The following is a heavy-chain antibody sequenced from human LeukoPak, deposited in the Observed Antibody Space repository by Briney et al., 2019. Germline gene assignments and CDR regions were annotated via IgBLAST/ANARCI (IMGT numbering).Heavy chain of an antibody. CDR1: GFTFNNYT. Sequence: PGGSQRLSCVASGFTFNNYTMRWVRQAPGKGLEWVSAISGSGDSTYYADSVKGRFTISRDNSKNTLYLQMNSLRVEDTAVYYCTKPDCPSTSCYTLDYWGQGILVTVSS. D-gene: IGHD2-2*02. J-gene: IGHJ4*02. CDR3: TKPDCPSTSCYTLDY. V-gene: IGHV3-23*01. CDR2: ISGSGDST.